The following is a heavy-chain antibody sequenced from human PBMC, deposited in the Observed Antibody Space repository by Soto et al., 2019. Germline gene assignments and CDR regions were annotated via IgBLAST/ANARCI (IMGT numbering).Heavy chain of an antibody. Sequence: PGGSLRLSCAASGFTFSDYGMHWVRQAPGKGLEWVAVIAYDGSNKYYADSVKGRFTISRDNSKNSLYLQMDSLRAEDTALYYCAKNHHRAPRRDGWNLIDYWGQGTLVTVSS. J-gene: IGHJ4*02. V-gene: IGHV3-30*18. CDR2: IAYDGSNK. CDR1: GFTFSDYG. CDR3: AKNHHRAPRRDGWNLIDY. D-gene: IGHD6-19*01.